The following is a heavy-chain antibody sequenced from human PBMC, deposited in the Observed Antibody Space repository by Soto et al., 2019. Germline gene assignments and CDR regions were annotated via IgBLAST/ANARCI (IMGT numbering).Heavy chain of an antibody. CDR3: ARQGVPIAAAGNWFDP. Sequence: SETLSLTCTVSGGSISSSSYYWGWIRQPPGKGLEWIGSIYYSGSTYYNPSLKSRVTISVDTSKNHFSLKLSSVTAADTAVYYCARQGVPIAAAGNWFDPWGQGTLVTVSS. CDR1: GGSISSSSYY. V-gene: IGHV4-39*01. J-gene: IGHJ5*02. D-gene: IGHD6-13*01. CDR2: IYYSGST.